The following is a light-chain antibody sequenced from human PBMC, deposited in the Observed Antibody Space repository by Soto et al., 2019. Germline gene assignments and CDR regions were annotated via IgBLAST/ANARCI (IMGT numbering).Light chain of an antibody. CDR1: GSDVGGYNY. CDR3: CSYAGTYTQWV. Sequence: QSAQTQPRSVSGSPGQSVTISCTGTGSDVGGYNYVSWYQQHPGKAPKLVIYDVSKRPSGVPDRFSGSKSGNTASLTVSGLQAEDEADYSCCSYAGTYTQWVFGGGTKLTVL. CDR2: DVS. V-gene: IGLV2-11*01. J-gene: IGLJ3*02.